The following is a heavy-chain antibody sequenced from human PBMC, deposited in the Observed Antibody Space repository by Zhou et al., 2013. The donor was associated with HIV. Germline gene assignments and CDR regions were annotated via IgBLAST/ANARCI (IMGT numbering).Heavy chain of an antibody. CDR3: TRDRTYYNDSSGYSFFDY. Sequence: QVQLVQSGAEVKKPGSSVKVSCKASGGSFISYAISWVRQAPGQGLEWLGGIVPIFATANYAQKFQGRVTITADEPTSTAYMELSSLRSEDTAVYYCTRDRTYYNDSSGYSFFDYWGQGTLVTVSS. D-gene: IGHD3-22*01. J-gene: IGHJ4*02. V-gene: IGHV1-69*12. CDR2: IVPIFATA. CDR1: GGSFISYA.